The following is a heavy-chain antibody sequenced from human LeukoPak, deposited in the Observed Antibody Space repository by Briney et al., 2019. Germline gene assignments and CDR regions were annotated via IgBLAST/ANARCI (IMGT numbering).Heavy chain of an antibody. Sequence: GGSLRLSCAASGFTFSSYGMHWVRQAPGKGLEWVAVIWHDGSNKYYADSVKGRFTISRDNSKNTLYLQMNSLRAEDTAVYYCAKDYGIMITFGGVIAANFDYWGQGTLVTVSS. V-gene: IGHV3-33*06. CDR3: AKDYGIMITFGGVIAANFDY. J-gene: IGHJ4*02. D-gene: IGHD3-16*02. CDR1: GFTFSSYG. CDR2: IWHDGSNK.